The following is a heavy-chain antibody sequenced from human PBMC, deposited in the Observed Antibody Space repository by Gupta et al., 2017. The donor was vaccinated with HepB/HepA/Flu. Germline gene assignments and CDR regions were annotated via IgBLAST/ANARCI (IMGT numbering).Heavy chain of an antibody. CDR3: ARGNWAARLAH. Sequence: AQLQQLGAGLLEPSETRSLTCAVYDGSFTPYYYWTWIRQPPGKVLEWIGAIHKDGIPKYDPSLKGRVTISARQAKNQGALQLLFVTAAHTAVDYWARGNWAARLAHGGQGTLVTVSS. D-gene: IGHD6-6*01. CDR2: IHKDGIP. CDR1: DGSFTPYY. V-gene: IGHV4-34*01. J-gene: IGHJ4*02.